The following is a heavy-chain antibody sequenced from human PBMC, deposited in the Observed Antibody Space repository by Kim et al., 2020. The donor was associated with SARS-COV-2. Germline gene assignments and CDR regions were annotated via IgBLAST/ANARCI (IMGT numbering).Heavy chain of an antibody. Sequence: GGSLRLSCAASGLTLSNYWMSWVRQAPGKGLEWVANIKEDGSEKYYVDTVKGRFTISRDNAKNSLYLQMNSLRAEDTAVYYCARIVFGYVEVTAGGRGHWFFALWGRGILVAVSS. CDR1: GLTLSNYW. V-gene: IGHV3-7*03. CDR2: IKEDGSEK. CDR3: ARIVFGYVEVTAGGRGHWFFAL. J-gene: IGHJ2*01. D-gene: IGHD2-21*02.